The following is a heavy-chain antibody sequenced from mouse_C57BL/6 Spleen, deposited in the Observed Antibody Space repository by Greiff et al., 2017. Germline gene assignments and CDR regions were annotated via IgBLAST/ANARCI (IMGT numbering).Heavy chain of an antibody. V-gene: IGHV1-82*01. CDR1: GYAFSSSW. CDR2: IYPGDGDT. CDR3: TRDYYDYGFDY. Sequence: VQLQQSGPELVKPGASVKISCKASGYAFSSSWMNWVKQRPGKGLEWIGRIYPGDGDTNYNGKFKGKATLTADKSSSTAYMQISSLPSEDSAVYFCTRDYYDYGFDYWGQGTTLTVSS. D-gene: IGHD2-4*01. J-gene: IGHJ2*01.